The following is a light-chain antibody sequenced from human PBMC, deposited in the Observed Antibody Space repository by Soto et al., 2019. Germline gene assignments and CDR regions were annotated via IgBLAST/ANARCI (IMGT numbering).Light chain of an antibody. Sequence: QSVLTQSASVSGSPGQSITVSCTGTNTDVGGYNYVSWYQHRPGKAPRLMIYEVRNRLSGVSNRFSGSKSGNTASPTISGLQSEDEADYYCTSYTPTGALVFGSGTKVTVL. J-gene: IGLJ6*01. V-gene: IGLV2-14*01. CDR3: TSYTPTGALV. CDR1: NTDVGGYNY. CDR2: EVR.